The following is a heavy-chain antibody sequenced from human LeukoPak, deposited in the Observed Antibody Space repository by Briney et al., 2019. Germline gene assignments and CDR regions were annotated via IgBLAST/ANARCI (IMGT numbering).Heavy chain of an antibody. CDR1: GFTVSSNY. CDR3: ARDSAYYGMDV. CDR2: IYSGGST. V-gene: IGHV3-66*01. Sequence: GGSLRLSCVASGFTVSSNYMSWVRQAPGKGLEWVSVIYSGGSTYYADSVKGRFTISRDNSKNTLYLQMNSLRAEDTAVYYCARDSAYYGMDVWGQGTTVTVSS. J-gene: IGHJ6*02.